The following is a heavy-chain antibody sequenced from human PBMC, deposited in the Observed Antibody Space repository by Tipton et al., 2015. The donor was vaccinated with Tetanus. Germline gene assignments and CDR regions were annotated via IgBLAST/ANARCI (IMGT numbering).Heavy chain of an antibody. CDR1: GGSISGSPYF. J-gene: IGHJ6*02. CDR2: IYYSGST. Sequence: TLSLTCTVSGGSISGSPYFWNWIRQPPGKGLESIGYIYYSGSTYYNPSLKSRVTISVDTSKNQFSLRLSSVTAADTAVYYCARDHGITWGGMGYYYGMDVWGQGTTVTVSS. CDR3: ARDHGITWGGMGYYYGMDV. D-gene: IGHD3-16*01. V-gene: IGHV4-30-4*08.